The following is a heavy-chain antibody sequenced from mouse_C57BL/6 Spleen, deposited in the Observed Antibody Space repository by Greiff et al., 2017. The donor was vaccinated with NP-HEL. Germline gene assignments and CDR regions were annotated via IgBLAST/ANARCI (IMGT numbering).Heavy chain of an antibody. D-gene: IGHD1-1*01. CDR3: ARENYYGSSPYAMDY. V-gene: IGHV5-16*01. CDR1: GFTFSDYY. Sequence: EVQRVESEGGLVQPGSSMKLSCTASGFTFSDYYMAWVRQVPEKGLEWVANINYDGSSTYYLDSLKSRFIISRDNAKNILYLQMSSLKSEDTATYYCARENYYGSSPYAMDYWGQGTSVTVSA. CDR2: INYDGSST. J-gene: IGHJ4*01.